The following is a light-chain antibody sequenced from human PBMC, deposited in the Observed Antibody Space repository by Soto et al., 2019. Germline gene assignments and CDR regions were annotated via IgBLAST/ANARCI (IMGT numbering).Light chain of an antibody. Sequence: QSALTQPASVSGSPGQSITISCTGTSSDVGGYNYVSWYQQHPGKAPKLMIYAVTDRPSGVSSRFSGSKSANTASLTISGLQAEDEADYYCSSYTSSSTLFGTGNKVTVL. V-gene: IGLV2-14*01. CDR3: SSYTSSSTL. CDR1: SSDVGGYNY. J-gene: IGLJ1*01. CDR2: AVT.